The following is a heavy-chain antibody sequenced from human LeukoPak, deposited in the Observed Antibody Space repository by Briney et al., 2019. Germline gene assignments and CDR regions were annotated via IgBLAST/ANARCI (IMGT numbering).Heavy chain of an antibody. CDR3: ARDGSPAADYGGNPAFDY. V-gene: IGHV1-46*01. Sequence: HWASVKVSCKASGDTFTSYYMHWVRQAPGQGLEWMGIINPSGGSTSYAQKFQGRVTMTRDTSTSTVYMELSSLRSEDTAVYYCARDGSPAADYGGNPAFDYWGQGTLVTVSS. CDR2: INPSGGST. CDR1: GDTFTSYY. D-gene: IGHD4-23*01. J-gene: IGHJ4*02.